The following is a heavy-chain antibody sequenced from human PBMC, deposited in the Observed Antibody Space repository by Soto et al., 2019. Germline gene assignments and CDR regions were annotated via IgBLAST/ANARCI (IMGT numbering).Heavy chain of an antibody. J-gene: IGHJ4*02. Sequence: SVKVSCKASGGTFSSYAISWVRQAPGQGLEWMGGIIPIFGTANYAQKFQGRVTITADESTSTAYMELSSLRSEDTAVYYCARDNIGYCSGGSCNYFDYWGQGTLVTVSS. CDR3: ARDNIGYCSGGSCNYFDY. CDR1: GGTFSSYA. D-gene: IGHD2-15*01. CDR2: IIPIFGTA. V-gene: IGHV1-69*13.